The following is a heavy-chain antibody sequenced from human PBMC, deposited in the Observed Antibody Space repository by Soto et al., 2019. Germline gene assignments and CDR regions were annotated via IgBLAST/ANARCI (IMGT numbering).Heavy chain of an antibody. D-gene: IGHD6-25*01. Sequence: EVQLVESGGGLAQPGGSLRLSCAASGFTLSSDWMHWVRQSPGKGLLWLPRINRDGSSISYADSVEGRFTVPRDNARGTLYLQMNSLRVEDTAVYYCATGAAFRGQGILVTVSS. CDR3: ATGAAF. J-gene: IGHJ4*02. CDR2: INRDGSSI. V-gene: IGHV3-74*01. CDR1: GFTLSSDW.